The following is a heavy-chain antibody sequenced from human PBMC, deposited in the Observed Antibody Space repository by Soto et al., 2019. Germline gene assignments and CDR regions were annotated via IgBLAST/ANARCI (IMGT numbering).Heavy chain of an antibody. CDR3: ARVGGDYYDSSGAYYFDY. V-gene: IGHV3-21*01. Sequence: PRGSLGLACAASGYTYWSYSMEWILQAQGTGLEWVSSISSSSSYIYYADSVKGRFTISRDNAKNSLYLQMNSLRAEDTAVYYCARVGGDYYDSSGAYYFDYWGQGTLVTVSS. J-gene: IGHJ4*02. CDR1: GYTYWSYS. CDR2: ISSSSSYI. D-gene: IGHD3-22*01.